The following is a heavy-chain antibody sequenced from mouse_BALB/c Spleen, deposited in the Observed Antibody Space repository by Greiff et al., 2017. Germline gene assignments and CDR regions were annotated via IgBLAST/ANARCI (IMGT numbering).Heavy chain of an antibody. CDR3: ASHFYYYAMDY. Sequence: VHVKQSGAELVKPGASVKLSCTASGFNIKDTYMHWVKQRPEQGLEWIGRIDPANGNTKYDPKFQGKATITADTSSNTAYLQLSSLTSEDTAVYYCASHFYYYAMDYWGQGTSVTVSS. CDR2: IDPANGNT. J-gene: IGHJ4*01. CDR1: GFNIKDTY. V-gene: IGHV14-3*02.